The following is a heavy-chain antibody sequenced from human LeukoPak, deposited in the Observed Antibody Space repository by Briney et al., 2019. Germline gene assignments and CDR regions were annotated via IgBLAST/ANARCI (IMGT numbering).Heavy chain of an antibody. Sequence: GSLRLSCAASGFAFSDYEMNWVRQAPGKGLEWVSNIGSSGRTIFYADSVKGRFTISRDNAKNSLYLQMNSLRVEDTAIYYCASRRDYWGQGTLVTVSS. J-gene: IGHJ4*02. CDR3: ASRRDY. CDR2: IGSSGRTI. CDR1: GFAFSDYE. V-gene: IGHV3-48*03.